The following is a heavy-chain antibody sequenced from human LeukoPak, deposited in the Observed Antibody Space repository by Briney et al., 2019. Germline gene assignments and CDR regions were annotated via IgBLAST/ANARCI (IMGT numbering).Heavy chain of an antibody. CDR1: GFTFSSYA. J-gene: IGHJ1*01. V-gene: IGHV3-23*01. Sequence: GRSLRLSCAASGFTFSSYAMSWVRQAPGKGLEWVSAISGSGGSTYYADSVKGRFTISRDNSKNTLYLQMNSLRGEDTAVYHCAKASAGYYDTSGYPFQHWGQGTLVTVSS. CDR3: AKASAGYYDTSGYPFQH. D-gene: IGHD3-22*01. CDR2: ISGSGGST.